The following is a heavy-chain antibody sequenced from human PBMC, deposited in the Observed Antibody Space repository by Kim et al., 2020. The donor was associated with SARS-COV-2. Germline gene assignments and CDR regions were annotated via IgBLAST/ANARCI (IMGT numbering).Heavy chain of an antibody. D-gene: IGHD3-10*01. J-gene: IGHJ5*02. CDR2: ISSSSSYI. V-gene: IGHV3-21*04. Sequence: GGSLRLSCAASGFTFSSYSMNWVRQAPGKGLEWVSSISSSSSYIYYADSVKGRFTISRDNAKNSLYLQMNSLRAEDTAVYYCARDWGYYGSGSTNWFDPWGQGTLVTVSS. CDR3: ARDWGYYGSGSTNWFDP. CDR1: GFTFSSYS.